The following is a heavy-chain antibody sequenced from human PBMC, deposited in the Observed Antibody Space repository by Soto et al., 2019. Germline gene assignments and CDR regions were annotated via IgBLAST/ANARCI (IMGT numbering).Heavy chain of an antibody. J-gene: IGHJ6*02. CDR2: IYYSGST. CDR3: ARVTSTVPEYYCSSTSCQSYYYGMDV. V-gene: IGHV4-31*03. Sequence: QVQLQESGPGLVKPSQTLSLTCTVSGGSISSGGYYWSWIRQHPGKGLEWIGYIYYSGSTYYNPSLKSRVTISVDTSKNQFSLKLSSVTAADTAVYYCARVTSTVPEYYCSSTSCQSYYYGMDVWGQGTTVTVSS. D-gene: IGHD2-2*01. CDR1: GGSISSGGYY.